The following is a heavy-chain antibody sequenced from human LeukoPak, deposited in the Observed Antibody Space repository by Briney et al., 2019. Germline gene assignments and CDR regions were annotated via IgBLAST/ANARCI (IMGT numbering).Heavy chain of an antibody. V-gene: IGHV3-48*03. J-gene: IGHJ4*02. Sequence: GGSLRLSCAASGFTFSSYEMNWVRQAPGKGLEWVSYISSSWSTIYYADSVKGRFPISRDNAKNSLYLQMNGLRAEDTPVYYCARVSGYCSGGSCNGIDYWGQGTLVTVSS. CDR3: ARVSGYCSGGSCNGIDY. CDR1: GFTFSSYE. D-gene: IGHD2-15*01. CDR2: ISSSWSTI.